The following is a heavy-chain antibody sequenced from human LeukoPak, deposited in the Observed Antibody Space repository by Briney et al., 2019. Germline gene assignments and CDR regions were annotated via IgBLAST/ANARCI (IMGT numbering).Heavy chain of an antibody. J-gene: IGHJ4*02. D-gene: IGHD1-1*01. Sequence: LSLTCSVSGSSISSDYYWGWVRQPPGKGLEWISYIGIDSGNTKYADSVRGRFTISADKAKNSLYLQMNSLRVEDTAVYYCARDHNYAFDNWGQGTLVSVAS. CDR3: ARDHNYAFDN. CDR1: GSSISSDYY. CDR2: IGIDSGNT. V-gene: IGHV3-11*06.